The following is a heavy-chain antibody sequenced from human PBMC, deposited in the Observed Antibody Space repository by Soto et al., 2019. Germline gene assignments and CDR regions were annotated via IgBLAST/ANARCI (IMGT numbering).Heavy chain of an antibody. J-gene: IGHJ5*02. CDR1: GGSISSSSYY. CDR3: ASGNRCSFLAWFDP. V-gene: IGHV4-39*01. CDR2: IYYSGST. D-gene: IGHD1-1*01. Sequence: SETLSLTCTVSGGSISSSSYYWGWIRQPPGKGLEWIGSIYYSGSTYYNPSLKSRVTISVDTSKNQFSLRLSSVTAADTAVYYCASGNRCSFLAWFDPWGQGTLVTVSS.